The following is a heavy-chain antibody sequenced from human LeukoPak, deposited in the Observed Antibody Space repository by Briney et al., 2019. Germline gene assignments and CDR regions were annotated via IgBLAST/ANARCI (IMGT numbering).Heavy chain of an antibody. J-gene: IGHJ5*02. CDR1: GGSFSGYY. CDR2: INHSGST. V-gene: IGHV4-34*01. CDR3: ARYYATRRYNWFDP. D-gene: IGHD3-16*01. Sequence: PSETLSLTCAVYGGSFSGYYWSWIRQPPGKGLEWIGEINHSGSTNYNPSLKSRVTISVDTSKNQFSLKLSSVTAADTAVYYCARYYATRRYNWFDPWGQGTLVTVSS.